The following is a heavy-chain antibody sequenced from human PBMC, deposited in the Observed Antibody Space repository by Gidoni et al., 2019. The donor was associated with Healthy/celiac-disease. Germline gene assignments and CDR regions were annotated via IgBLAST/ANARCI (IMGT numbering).Heavy chain of an antibody. CDR1: GFTLSSYW. Sequence: EVQLVESGGGLVQPGGSMRLSCAASGFTLSSYWMSWVRQAPGKGLELVANIKQDGSEKSYVDSVQGRFTISSDNAKNSLYLQMNSLRAEDTAVYYCARGGGYEVFDYWGQGTLVTVSS. CDR2: IKQDGSEK. V-gene: IGHV3-7*01. J-gene: IGHJ4*02. D-gene: IGHD5-12*01. CDR3: ARGGGYEVFDY.